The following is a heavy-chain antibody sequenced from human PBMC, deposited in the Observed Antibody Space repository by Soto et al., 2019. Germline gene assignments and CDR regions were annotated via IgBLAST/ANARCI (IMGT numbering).Heavy chain of an antibody. V-gene: IGHV3-15*05. CDR2: VQRNLDGGTA. Sequence: EVQLLEAGGGLVKPGESLRISCTGFGFTFGETWMNWVRQVPGEGLEWVGRVQRNLDGGTAEYAASVRGRFIMSRDDSRSAVYLQMHSLRREDTAVYYCTAAMWRSSGAAHDYWGSGILVTVSS. D-gene: IGHD6-19*01. CDR3: TAAMWRSSGAAHDY. CDR1: GFTFGETW. J-gene: IGHJ4*02.